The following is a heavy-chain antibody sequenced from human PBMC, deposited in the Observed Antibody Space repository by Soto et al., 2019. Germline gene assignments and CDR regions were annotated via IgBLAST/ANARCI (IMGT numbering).Heavy chain of an antibody. D-gene: IGHD3-3*01. V-gene: IGHV2-5*02. J-gene: IGHJ4*02. CDR1: GFSLTTSGVG. Sequence: QITLNESGPTVVKPTETLTLTCTFSGFSLTTSGVGVGWVRQSPGKAPEWLAFTYWDDDKRYSTSLKSRLTITKDTSKNHVVLTMANVDPADTATYYCAHGDLRAVFGLVTTTAIYFDFWGQGTPVVVSS. CDR3: AHGDLRAVFGLVTTTAIYFDF. CDR2: TYWDDDK.